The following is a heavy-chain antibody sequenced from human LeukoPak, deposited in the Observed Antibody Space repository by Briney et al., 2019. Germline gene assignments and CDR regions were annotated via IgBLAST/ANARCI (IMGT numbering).Heavy chain of an antibody. CDR2: IYDTVST. CDR1: GVSISTYY. Sequence: SETLSLTCTLSGVSISTYYWSWVRQPPGKGLEWMGYIYDTVSTDYNPSLKSRVTMSADTSKNQCSRNLSSVTAADTAVSSCARGSVRGEFDPWGQGTLVTVSS. CDR3: ARGSVRGEFDP. D-gene: IGHD3-10*01. J-gene: IGHJ5*02. V-gene: IGHV4-59*01.